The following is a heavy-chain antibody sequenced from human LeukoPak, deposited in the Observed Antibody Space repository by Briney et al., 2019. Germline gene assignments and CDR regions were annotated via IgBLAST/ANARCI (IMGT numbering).Heavy chain of an antibody. CDR3: AVSSGYYYGDY. J-gene: IGHJ4*02. Sequence: PGGSLRLSCAASEFSVGSNYMTWVRQAPGKGLEWVSAISGSGGSTYYADSVKGRFTISRDNSKNTLYLQMNSLRAEDTAVYYCAVSSGYYYGDYWGQGTLVTVSS. D-gene: IGHD3-22*01. CDR1: EFSVGSNY. V-gene: IGHV3-23*01. CDR2: ISGSGGST.